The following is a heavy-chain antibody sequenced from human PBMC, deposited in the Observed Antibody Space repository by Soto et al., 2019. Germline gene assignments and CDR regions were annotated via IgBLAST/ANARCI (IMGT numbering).Heavy chain of an antibody. V-gene: IGHV4-34*01. Sequence: SETLSLTCVVYGGSFSGYYWTWIRQPPGKGLEWIGEINHSGRTNYNPSLKSRVNISVDTSKNQFSLKLSPLTAADTALYYCARVLPGYSYGFHYWGQGTLVTVSS. CDR1: GGSFSGYY. D-gene: IGHD5-18*01. J-gene: IGHJ4*02. CDR3: ARVLPGYSYGFHY. CDR2: INHSGRT.